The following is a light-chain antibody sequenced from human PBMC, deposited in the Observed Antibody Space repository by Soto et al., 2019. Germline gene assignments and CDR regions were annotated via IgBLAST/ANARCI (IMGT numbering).Light chain of an antibody. J-gene: IGKJ2*01. CDR1: ETVRTS. CDR2: GAS. CDR3: QQYYNWPPYT. Sequence: IVTTQSPATVSVAPGERVTLSCRASETVRTSLAWFHQKTGQTPRPLILGASRSAAGIPTRFTGSGSETELTLTIASLQSEDLAAYYCQQYYNWPPYTFGQAPKLETK. V-gene: IGKV3-15*01.